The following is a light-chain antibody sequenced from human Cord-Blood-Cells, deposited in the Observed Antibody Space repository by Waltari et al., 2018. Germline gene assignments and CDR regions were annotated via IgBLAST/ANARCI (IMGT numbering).Light chain of an antibody. CDR3: QQYNSYSLT. CDR2: KAS. V-gene: IGKV1-5*03. J-gene: IGKJ3*01. CDR1: QSISSW. Sequence: IQLTQYLPTILEPLGEEVTILCRASQSISSWLAWYQQKPGKAPKLLIYKASSLESGVPSRFSGSGSGTEFTLTISSLQPDDFATYYCQQYNSYSLTFGPGTKVDIK.